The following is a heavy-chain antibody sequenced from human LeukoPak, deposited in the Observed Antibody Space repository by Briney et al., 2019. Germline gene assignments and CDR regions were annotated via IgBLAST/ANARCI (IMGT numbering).Heavy chain of an antibody. CDR1: GGSFSGYY. V-gene: IGHV4-34*01. D-gene: IGHD3-10*01. Sequence: SETLSLTCGVYGGSFSGYYWSWIRQPPGKGLEWIGEINRSGSTDYNPSLKSRVTISVDTSKNQISLKLSSVTAADTALYYCAKHYMGSSYNHGLDCWGQGTLVTVSS. CDR2: INRSGST. CDR3: AKHYMGSSYNHGLDC. J-gene: IGHJ4*02.